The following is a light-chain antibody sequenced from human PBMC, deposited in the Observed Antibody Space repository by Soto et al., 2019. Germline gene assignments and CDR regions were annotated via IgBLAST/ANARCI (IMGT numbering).Light chain of an antibody. V-gene: IGKV3-20*01. CDR3: QQYCSSPPT. CDR2: RAS. Sequence: EIVLTQSPGTLSLSPGERAALSCRASQSVSSSYLAWYQQKPGQGHRLLIYRASSRVTGIPDRFSGSGSGTDFTLTVSRLEPEDFAVYYCQQYCSSPPTFGPGTRVDI. J-gene: IGKJ3*01. CDR1: QSVSSSY.